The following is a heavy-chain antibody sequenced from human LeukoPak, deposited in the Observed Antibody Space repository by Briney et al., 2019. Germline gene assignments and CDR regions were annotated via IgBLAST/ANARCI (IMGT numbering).Heavy chain of an antibody. CDR2: IRYDGSNK. D-gene: IGHD4-17*01. CDR1: GFTFSSYS. J-gene: IGHJ4*02. Sequence: PGGSLRLSCAASGFTFSSYSMNWVRQAPGKGLEWVAFIRYDGSNKYYADSVKGRFTISRDNSKNTLYLQMNSLRAEDTAVYYCAKGHGDYPYYFDYWGQGTLVTVSS. CDR3: AKGHGDYPYYFDY. V-gene: IGHV3-30*02.